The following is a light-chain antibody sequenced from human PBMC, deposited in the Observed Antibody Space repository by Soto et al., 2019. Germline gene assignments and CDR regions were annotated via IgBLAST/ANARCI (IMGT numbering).Light chain of an antibody. CDR2: EVS. J-gene: IGKJ4*01. V-gene: IGKV2D-29*01. CDR3: MQSIQLPVT. Sequence: DIVMTQTPASLSVTPGQSASISCKSSQSLLNSDGKTYLYWYLQKAGQPPQLLIFEVSTRFSGVXGXXSGSGSGTDFTLKISRVEAEDVGTSYCMQSIQLPVTFGGGTKVEI. CDR1: QSLLNSDGKTY.